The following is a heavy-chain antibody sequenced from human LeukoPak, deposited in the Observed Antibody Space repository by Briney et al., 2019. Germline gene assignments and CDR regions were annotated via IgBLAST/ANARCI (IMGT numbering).Heavy chain of an antibody. J-gene: IGHJ4*02. CDR3: ARAAHYYDSSGYYYGPLDY. CDR1: GGSFSGYY. Sequence: PSETLSLTCAVYGGSFSGYYWGWIRQPPGKGLEWIGEINHSGSTNYNLSLKSRVTISVDTSKNQLSLKLSSVTAADTAVYYCARAAHYYDSSGYYYGPLDYWGQGTLVTVSS. D-gene: IGHD3-22*01. CDR2: INHSGST. V-gene: IGHV4-34*01.